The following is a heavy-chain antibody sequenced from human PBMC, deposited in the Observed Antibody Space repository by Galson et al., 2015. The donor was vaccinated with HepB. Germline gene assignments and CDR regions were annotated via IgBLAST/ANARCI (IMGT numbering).Heavy chain of an antibody. Sequence: SLRLSCAASGFTFSDYYMSWIRQAPGKGLEWLSYISSTGTYTNYADSVKGRFTISRDNAKNSLYLQMNNLRAEDTAVYHCARVADADYGDHSHFDYWGQGTLVTVSS. D-gene: IGHD4-17*01. CDR2: ISSTGTYT. V-gene: IGHV3-11*06. CDR3: ARVADADYGDHSHFDY. CDR1: GFTFSDYY. J-gene: IGHJ4*02.